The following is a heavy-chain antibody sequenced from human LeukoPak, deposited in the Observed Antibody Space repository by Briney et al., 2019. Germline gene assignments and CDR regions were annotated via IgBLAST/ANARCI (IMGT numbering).Heavy chain of an antibody. D-gene: IGHD5-18*01. J-gene: IGHJ4*02. CDR1: GFTFSSYA. Sequence: GGSLRLSCAASGFTFSSYAMSWVRQAPGKGLEWVSAISGSGGSTHYADSVKGRFTISRDNSKNTLYLQMNSLRAEDTAVYYCAGTSWIQLWLFDYWGQGTLVTVSS. V-gene: IGHV3-23*01. CDR3: AGTSWIQLWLFDY. CDR2: ISGSGGST.